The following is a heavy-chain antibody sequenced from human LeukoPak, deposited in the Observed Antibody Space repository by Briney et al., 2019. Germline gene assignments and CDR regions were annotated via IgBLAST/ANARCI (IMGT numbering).Heavy chain of an antibody. D-gene: IGHD4-17*01. J-gene: IGHJ4*02. V-gene: IGHV3-48*01. CDR3: ARDQHGDSFDY. CDR1: GFTFSSYS. CDR2: ISSSSSTI. Sequence: GGSLRLSCAASGFTFSSYSMNWVRQAPGKGLEWVSCISSSSSTIYYADSVKGRFTISRDNAKNSLYLQMNSLRAEDTAVYYCARDQHGDSFDYWGQGTLVTVSS.